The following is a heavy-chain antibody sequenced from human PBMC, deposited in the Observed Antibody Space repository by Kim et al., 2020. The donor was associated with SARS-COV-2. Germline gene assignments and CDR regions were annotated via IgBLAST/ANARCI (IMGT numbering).Heavy chain of an antibody. D-gene: IGHD6-13*01. CDR2: ISYDGSNK. V-gene: IGHV3-30*18. J-gene: IGHJ6*02. Sequence: GGSLRLSCAASGFTFSSYGMHWVRQAPGKGLEWVAVISYDGSNKYYADSVKGRFTISRDNSKNTLYLQMNSLRAEDTAVYYCAKDLGRMGSSWYTFSGMDVWGQGTTVTVSS. CDR1: GFTFSSYG. CDR3: AKDLGRMGSSWYTFSGMDV.